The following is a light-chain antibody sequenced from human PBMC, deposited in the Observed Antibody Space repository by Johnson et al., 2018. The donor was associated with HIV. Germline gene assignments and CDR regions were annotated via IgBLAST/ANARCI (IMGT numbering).Light chain of an antibody. V-gene: IGLV1-51*02. J-gene: IGLJ1*01. CDR1: SSNIGSSY. Sequence: QSVLTQPPSVSAAPGQKVTISCSGSSSNIGSSYVCWYQQLPGTAPTLLIYENAKRPSAIPDRFSASQSGTSATLDITALQTVDEADYSWAAWDSGLGAHYVFGTGTKVNVL. CDR2: ENA. CDR3: AAWDSGLGAHYV.